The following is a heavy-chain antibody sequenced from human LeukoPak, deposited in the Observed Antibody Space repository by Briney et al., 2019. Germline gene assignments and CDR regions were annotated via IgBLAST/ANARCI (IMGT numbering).Heavy chain of an antibody. D-gene: IGHD3-22*01. J-gene: IGHJ4*02. CDR2: ISSSGSSI. V-gene: IGHV3-11*01. CDR1: GFTFSDYY. CDR3: AKVWRQYYDSSGYSYHFDY. Sequence: GGSLRLSCAASGFTFSDYYMSWIRQAPGKGLEWVSYISSSGSSIYNADSVKGRFTISRDNAKNSLDLQMNSLRAEDTAVYYCAKVWRQYYDSSGYSYHFDYWGQGTLVTVSS.